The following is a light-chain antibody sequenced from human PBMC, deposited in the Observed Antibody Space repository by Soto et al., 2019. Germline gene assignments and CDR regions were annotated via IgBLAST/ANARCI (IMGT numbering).Light chain of an antibody. V-gene: IGLV2-8*01. CDR3: GSITRSSTSV. J-gene: IGLJ1*01. CDR1: KNDIGVYDF. Sequence: QSVLTQPPSASGSPGQSVTISCTGTKNDIGVYDFVSWYQHHPGKAPRLIIYEVVQRPSGVPDRFSGSKSGNTASLTVSGLQAADEADYYCGSITRSSTSVFGTGTKVTVL. CDR2: EVV.